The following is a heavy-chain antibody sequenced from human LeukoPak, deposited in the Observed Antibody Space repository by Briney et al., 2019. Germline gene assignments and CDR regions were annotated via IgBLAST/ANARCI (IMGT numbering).Heavy chain of an antibody. Sequence: SETLSLTCTVSGGSISNNYYYWGWIRQPPGKGLEWTGSIYYSGSTYYNPSLKSRVTISVDTSKNQFSLKLSSVTAADTAVYYCARQLSGSYQGTYYFDYWGQGTLVTVSS. CDR3: ARQLSGSYQGTYYFDY. CDR2: IYYSGST. V-gene: IGHV4-39*01. J-gene: IGHJ4*02. CDR1: GGSISNNYYY. D-gene: IGHD2/OR15-2a*01.